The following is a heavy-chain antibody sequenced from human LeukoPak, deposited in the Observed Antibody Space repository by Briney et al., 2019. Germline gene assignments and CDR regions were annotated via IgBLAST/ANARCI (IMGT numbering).Heavy chain of an antibody. CDR1: GGSISSSNW. D-gene: IGHD3-3*01. CDR3: AREHYDFWSGSQRRGYFDY. V-gene: IGHV4-4*02. CDR2: IYHSGST. J-gene: IGHJ4*02. Sequence: SETLSLTCAVSGGSISSSNWWSWVRQPPGKGLEWIGEIYHSGSTNYNPSLKSRVTISVGKSKNQFSLNLSSVTAADTAVYYCAREHYDFWSGSQRRGYFDYWGQGTLVTVSS.